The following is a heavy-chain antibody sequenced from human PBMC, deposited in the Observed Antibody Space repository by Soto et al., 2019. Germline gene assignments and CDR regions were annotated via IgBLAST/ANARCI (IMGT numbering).Heavy chain of an antibody. CDR1: GFTFNNYA. D-gene: IGHD3-22*01. Sequence: QVQLVASGGGVVQPGRSLRLSCAASGFTFNNYAMHWVRQAPGKGLEWVAVISYDGNNQYYEDSVKGRFAISRDNSKNTLYLQMNSLIDEDTAVYYCARDRVYYYDSSGYYNFEYLGQGSLVTVTS. J-gene: IGHJ4*02. CDR2: ISYDGNNQ. V-gene: IGHV3-30*09. CDR3: ARDRVYYYDSSGYYNFEY.